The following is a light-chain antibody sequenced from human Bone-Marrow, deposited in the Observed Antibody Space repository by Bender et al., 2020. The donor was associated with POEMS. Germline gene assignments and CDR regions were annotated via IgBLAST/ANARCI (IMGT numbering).Light chain of an antibody. CDR2: GVT. J-gene: IGLJ2*01. Sequence: QSALTQPPSASGFPGESVTISCSGTSTDVGRYNYVSWYLQRPGKAPKLLIYGVTERPSGVPDRFSGFQSGYTASLTVSGLQAEDEGYYYCASYSDSASANWLFGGGTKLTVL. CDR3: ASYSDSASANWL. CDR1: STDVGRYNY. V-gene: IGLV2-8*01.